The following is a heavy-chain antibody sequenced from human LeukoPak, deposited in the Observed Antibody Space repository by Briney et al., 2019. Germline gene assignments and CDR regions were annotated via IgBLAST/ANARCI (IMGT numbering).Heavy chain of an antibody. V-gene: IGHV3-23*01. CDR1: GFTFSSYA. J-gene: IGHJ4*02. D-gene: IGHD1-26*01. CDR2: ISGSGGST. Sequence: GGSLRLSCAASGFTFSSYAMSWVRQAPGKGLEWVSAISGSGGSTYYADSVKGRFTISRDNSKNTLYLQMNSLRAEDTAVYYCAKGDGSYRTTIAFDYWGQGTLVTVSS. CDR3: AKGDGSYRTTIAFDY.